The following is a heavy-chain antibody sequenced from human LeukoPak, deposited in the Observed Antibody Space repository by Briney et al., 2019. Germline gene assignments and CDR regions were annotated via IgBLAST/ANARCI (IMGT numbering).Heavy chain of an antibody. Sequence: ASVKVSCKASGYTFTSYGISWVRQAPGQGLEWMGWISAYNGNTNYAQKLQGRVTMTTDTSTSTAYMELRSLRSDDTAVYYCARDAKIVVVPAANGGHDYWGQGTLVTVSS. CDR3: ARDAKIVVVPAANGGHDY. V-gene: IGHV1-18*01. CDR1: GYTFTSYG. CDR2: ISAYNGNT. J-gene: IGHJ4*02. D-gene: IGHD2-2*01.